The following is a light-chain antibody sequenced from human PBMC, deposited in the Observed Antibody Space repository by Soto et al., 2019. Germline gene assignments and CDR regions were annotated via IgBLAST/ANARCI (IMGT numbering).Light chain of an antibody. V-gene: IGKV4-1*01. CDR2: WAS. CDR3: QQYYSSLYT. CDR1: QSVLYSSNNRNY. J-gene: IGKJ2*01. Sequence: DIVMTQSPDSLAVSLGERATINCKSSQSVLYSSNNRNYLAWYQQKLGQPPKLLIYWASTRESGVPDRFSGSGSGTDFTLHISSLQAEDVAVYYCQQYYSSLYTFGQGTRLEI.